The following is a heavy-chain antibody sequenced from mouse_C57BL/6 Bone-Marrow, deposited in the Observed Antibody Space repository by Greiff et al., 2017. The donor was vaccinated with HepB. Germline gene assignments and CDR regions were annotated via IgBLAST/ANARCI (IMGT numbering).Heavy chain of an antibody. J-gene: IGHJ3*01. V-gene: IGHV5-9*01. CDR3: ARLCYDMTNGFAF. CDR2: ISGGGGNT. D-gene: IGHD2-3*01. Sequence: EVHLVESGGGLVKPGGSLKLSCAASGFTFSSYTMSWVRQTPEKRLEWVATISGGGGNTYYPDSVKGRFTISRDNAKNTLYLQMSSLRSEDTALYYCARLCYDMTNGFAFWGQGTLVTVSA. CDR1: GFTFSSYT.